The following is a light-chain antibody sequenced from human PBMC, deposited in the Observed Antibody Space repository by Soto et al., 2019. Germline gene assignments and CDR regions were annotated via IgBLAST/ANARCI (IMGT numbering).Light chain of an antibody. Sequence: DIQVTQSPSTLSASVGDRVTFTCRASQSISSWLAWYQQKPGKAPKLLLYDASTLQSGVPSRFSGSGSGTDFTLTISRLHPDDFATYYCQNYDSDPITFGQGTRLEIK. J-gene: IGKJ5*01. V-gene: IGKV1-5*01. CDR1: QSISSW. CDR3: QNYDSDPIT. CDR2: DAS.